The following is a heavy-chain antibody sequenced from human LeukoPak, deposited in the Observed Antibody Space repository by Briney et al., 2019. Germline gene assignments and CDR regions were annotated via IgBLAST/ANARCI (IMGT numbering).Heavy chain of an antibody. V-gene: IGHV4-59*01. Sequence: PSETLSLTCTVSGGSISSYYWSWIRQAPGKGLEWIGNLYYSGSTNYNPSLKSRLTLSVDTSENHFSLTLTSVTAADTAVYYCARRTTNHFNYWGQGTLVTVSS. CDR1: GGSISSYY. CDR2: LYYSGST. CDR3: ARRTTNHFNY. D-gene: IGHD1-1*01. J-gene: IGHJ4*02.